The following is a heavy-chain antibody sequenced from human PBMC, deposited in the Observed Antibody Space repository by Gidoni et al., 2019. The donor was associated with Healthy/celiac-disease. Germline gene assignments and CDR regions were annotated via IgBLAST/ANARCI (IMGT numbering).Heavy chain of an antibody. Sequence: QVQLQESGPGLVKPSQTLSLTCTVSGGSISSGGYYWSWIRQHPGKGLEWIGYIYYSGSTYYNPSLKSRVTISVDTSNNQFSLKLSSVTAADTAVYYCARVDCSGGSCYLFGRAFDIWGQGTMVTVSS. D-gene: IGHD2-15*01. V-gene: IGHV4-31*03. CDR3: ARVDCSGGSCYLFGRAFDI. CDR2: IYYSGST. J-gene: IGHJ3*02. CDR1: GGSISSGGYY.